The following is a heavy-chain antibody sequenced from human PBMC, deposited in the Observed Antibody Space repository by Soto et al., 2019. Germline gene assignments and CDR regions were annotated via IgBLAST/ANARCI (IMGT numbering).Heavy chain of an antibody. D-gene: IGHD1-26*01. CDR3: ARDLGELWPSVGGY. V-gene: IGHV3-33*01. CDR1: GFTFNTYG. J-gene: IGHJ4*02. Sequence: QVQLVESGGGVVQPGRSLRLSCAASGFTFNTYGMHWVRQAPGKGLEWVAVIYYDGRNKYYADSVKGRFTISRDNSKNTLNLQMNSLRVEETAGYYCARDLGELWPSVGGYWGQGTLVTVSS. CDR2: IYYDGRNK.